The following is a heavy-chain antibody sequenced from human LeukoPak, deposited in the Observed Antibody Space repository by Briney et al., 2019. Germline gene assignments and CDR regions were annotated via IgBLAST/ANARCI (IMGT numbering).Heavy chain of an antibody. CDR2: SRNKADSYTT. Sequence: GGTLKLSCAVSGFTFSDHYMDWVCQAPGKGLECVCRSRNKADSYTTEYAASVKGRFTISRDDAKNSLYLQMNYLKTEDTAVYYCARGGLYGGSSAFDFWGQGTLVTVSS. V-gene: IGHV3-72*01. D-gene: IGHD4-23*01. J-gene: IGHJ4*02. CDR3: ARGGLYGGSSAFDF. CDR1: GFTFSDHY.